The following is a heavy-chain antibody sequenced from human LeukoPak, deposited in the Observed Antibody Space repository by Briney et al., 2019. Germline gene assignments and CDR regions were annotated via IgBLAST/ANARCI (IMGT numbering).Heavy chain of an antibody. Sequence: GGSLRLSCTATGSSFSNFGMAWVRQAPGQGLEWVSTISSSSKSVYQADSVKGRFTISRDNSRNTLYLQMSSLRAEDTAVYYCAKPMYSSSWYGVVDYWGQGTLVTVSS. CDR2: ISSSSKSV. D-gene: IGHD6-13*01. CDR3: AKPMYSSSWYGVVDY. J-gene: IGHJ4*02. V-gene: IGHV3-23*01. CDR1: GSSFSNFG.